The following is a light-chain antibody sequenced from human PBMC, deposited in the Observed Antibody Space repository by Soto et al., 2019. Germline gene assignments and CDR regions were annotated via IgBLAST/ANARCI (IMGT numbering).Light chain of an antibody. CDR3: QQSYSTPSWT. CDR1: QSISSY. CDR2: AAS. V-gene: IGKV1-39*01. Sequence: DIQMTQSPSSLSASVGDRVTITCRASQSISSYLNWYQQKPGKAPKLLIYAASSLQSRVPSRFSGSRSGTDFTLTISSLQPEDFATYYCQQSYSTPSWTFSQGTKVEIK. J-gene: IGKJ1*01.